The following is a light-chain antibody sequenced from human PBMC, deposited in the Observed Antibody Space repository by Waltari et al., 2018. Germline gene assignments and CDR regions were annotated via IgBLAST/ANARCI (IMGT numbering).Light chain of an antibody. CDR1: QSVYSY. Sequence: EIVLTQSPPSLSLSPGERATLSCRASQSVYSYLAWYQQKPGQIPRLLIYDASKRATGVPARFSGSGSVTDFTLTISSLEPEDFAVYYCQQRSDWPITFGQGTRLDIK. CDR2: DAS. J-gene: IGKJ5*01. CDR3: QQRSDWPIT. V-gene: IGKV3-11*01.